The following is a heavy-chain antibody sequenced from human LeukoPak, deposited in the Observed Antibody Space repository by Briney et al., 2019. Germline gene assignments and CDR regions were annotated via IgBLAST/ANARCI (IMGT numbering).Heavy chain of an antibody. J-gene: IGHJ4*02. CDR1: GFTFSSYS. Sequence: GGSLRLSCAASGFTFSSYSMNWVRQAPGQGLEWVSSISSSSSYIYYADSVKGRFTISRDNAKNSLYLQMNSLRAEDTAVYYCARDAYDILTGYGRAPLDYWGQGTLVTVSS. V-gene: IGHV3-21*01. CDR2: ISSSSSYI. CDR3: ARDAYDILTGYGRAPLDY. D-gene: IGHD3-9*01.